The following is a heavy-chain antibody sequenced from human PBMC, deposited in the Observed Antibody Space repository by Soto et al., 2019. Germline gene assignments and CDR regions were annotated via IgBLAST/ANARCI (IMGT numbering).Heavy chain of an antibody. J-gene: IGHJ6*02. CDR2: IVVDSGDT. V-gene: IGHV1-58*01. CDR3: AAERLLYAMDV. CDR1: GFTFSSSS. Sequence: SVKVSCKASGFTFSSSSVQWVRQARGQGLEWIGWIVVDSGDTNFAQKFHERVTITRNMSTSTAYMELRRLTSEDTAVYYCAAERLLYAMDVWAKGPRSPSP.